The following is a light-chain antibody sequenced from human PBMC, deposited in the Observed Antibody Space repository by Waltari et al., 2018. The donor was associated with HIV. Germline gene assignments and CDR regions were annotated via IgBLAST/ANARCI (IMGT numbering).Light chain of an antibody. Sequence: QSALTQPRPLSGPPGQSVTISCTGTSRAVGGYNSAPWYQQHPGKAPKLMIFDVSKRPSGVPDRFSGSRSGNTASLTISGLQAEDEADYYCCSYAGSYTYVFGTGTKVTVL. V-gene: IGLV2-11*01. J-gene: IGLJ1*01. CDR3: CSYAGSYTYV. CDR1: SRAVGGYNS. CDR2: DVS.